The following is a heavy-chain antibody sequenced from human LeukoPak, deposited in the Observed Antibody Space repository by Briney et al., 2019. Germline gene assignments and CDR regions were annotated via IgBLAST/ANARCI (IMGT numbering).Heavy chain of an antibody. Sequence: PSETLSLTCTVSGGSVSSGSYYWTWIRQPPGKGLEWIGSIYYSGGTYYNPSLKSRVTISVDTSKNQFSLKLSSVTAADTAVYYCARRLGRPLIIDYWGQGTLVTVSS. V-gene: IGHV4-39*01. CDR1: GGSVSSGSYY. J-gene: IGHJ4*02. D-gene: IGHD6-19*01. CDR2: IYYSGGT. CDR3: ARRLGRPLIIDY.